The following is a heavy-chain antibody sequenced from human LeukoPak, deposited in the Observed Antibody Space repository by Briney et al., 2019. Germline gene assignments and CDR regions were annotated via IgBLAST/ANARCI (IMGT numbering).Heavy chain of an antibody. J-gene: IGHJ4*02. V-gene: IGHV3-21*01. D-gene: IGHD4-17*01. CDR1: GFTFINYS. CDR2: ISTNSAFI. Sequence: PGGSLRLSCTASGFTFINYSMNWVRQAPGKGLEWVPSISTNSAFIYYADSVKGRFTISRDNAKNSLYLQMNSLRAEDTAVYYCATSDYGDYDLRYWGQGTLVTVSA. CDR3: ATSDYGDYDLRY.